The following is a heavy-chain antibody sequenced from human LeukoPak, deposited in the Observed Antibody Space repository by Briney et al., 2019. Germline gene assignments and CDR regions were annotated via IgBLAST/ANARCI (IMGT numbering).Heavy chain of an antibody. CDR3: VKDQHCSTIRFATKTGFDP. CDR2: ISSTGGST. CDR1: GFTFSNYA. D-gene: IGHD2-2*01. V-gene: IGHV3-64D*06. J-gene: IGHJ5*02. Sequence: PGGSLRLSCSASGFTFSNYAMHWVRQAPGKGLEFVSGISSTGGSTNYPDSVKDRFSISRDNSKNTLYLQMTSLRADDTAVYYWVKDQHCSTIRFATKTGFDPLGQGTSVTVSS.